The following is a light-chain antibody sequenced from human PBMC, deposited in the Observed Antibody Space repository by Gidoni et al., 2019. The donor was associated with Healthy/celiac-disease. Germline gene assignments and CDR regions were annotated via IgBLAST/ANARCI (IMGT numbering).Light chain of an antibody. CDR2: AAS. CDR3: QQSYSTPPLT. V-gene: IGKV1-39*01. CDR1: QSIRSY. J-gene: IGKJ4*02. Sequence: IQLTHSPPSLSASVGDSVTITCRASQSIRSYLNWYQQKPGKAPKLLIYAASSLQSGVPSRFSSSGSGTEVTITISSLQPEDVATYYCQQSYSTPPLTFXGXTKVEIK.